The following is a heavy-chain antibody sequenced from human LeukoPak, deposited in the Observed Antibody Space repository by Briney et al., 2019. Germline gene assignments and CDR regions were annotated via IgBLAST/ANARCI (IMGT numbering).Heavy chain of an antibody. V-gene: IGHV3-21*01. CDR3: ARDRGSYGYWIDY. CDR1: GFTFSSYS. CDR2: ISSSSSYI. D-gene: IGHD5-18*01. J-gene: IGHJ4*02. Sequence: PGGSLRLSCAASGFTFSSYSMNWVRQAPGKGLEWVSSISSSSSYIYYADSVKGRFTISRDNAKNSLYLQMYSLRAEDTAVYYCARDRGSYGYWIDYWGQGTLVTVSS.